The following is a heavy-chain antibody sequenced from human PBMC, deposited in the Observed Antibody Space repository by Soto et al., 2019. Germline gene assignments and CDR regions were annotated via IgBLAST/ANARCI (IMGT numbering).Heavy chain of an antibody. CDR2: VYSGGTT. D-gene: IGHD3-22*01. J-gene: IGHJ4*02. CDR1: GFAVSNSY. Sequence: VGSLRLSCVASGFAVSNSYMNWVRQAPGKGLEWVSVVYSGGTTYYADSVRGRFTVSRDDSKNTLFLQMSSLRAEDTAVYYCARAGSPFDSDSSGYWGFDHWGQGTLVTVSS. V-gene: IGHV3-53*01. CDR3: ARAGSPFDSDSSGYWGFDH.